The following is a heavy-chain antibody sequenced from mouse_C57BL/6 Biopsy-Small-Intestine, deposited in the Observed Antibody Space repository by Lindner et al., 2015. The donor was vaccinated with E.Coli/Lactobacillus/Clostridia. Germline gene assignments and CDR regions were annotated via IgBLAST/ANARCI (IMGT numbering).Heavy chain of an antibody. CDR1: GYSFTGYN. J-gene: IGHJ2*01. CDR2: IDPYNGVT. D-gene: IGHD3-2*01. CDR3: ARRERDSSGYVYFDY. Sequence: VQLQESGPELVKPGASVKMSCKASGYSFTGYNMHWVKQSHGKSLEWIGYIDPYNGVTNYNQKFKGKATLTVDKFSSTAYMQLNSLTSEDSAVYYCARRERDSSGYVYFDYWGQGTTLTVSS. V-gene: IGHV1S135*01.